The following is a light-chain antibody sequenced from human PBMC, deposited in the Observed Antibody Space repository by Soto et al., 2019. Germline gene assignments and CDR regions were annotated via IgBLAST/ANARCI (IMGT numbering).Light chain of an antibody. Sequence: DIQMTQSPSSLSASLGDRVTITCRTSQNIYNSLNWYQQKAGRAPAVLIYGASNLQGGVPSRFRGGGSGTEFTLTISSLQPEDVATYYCQNFDSAPQTFGQGTKVDIK. V-gene: IGKV1-27*01. CDR3: QNFDSAPQT. CDR1: QNIYNS. J-gene: IGKJ1*01. CDR2: GAS.